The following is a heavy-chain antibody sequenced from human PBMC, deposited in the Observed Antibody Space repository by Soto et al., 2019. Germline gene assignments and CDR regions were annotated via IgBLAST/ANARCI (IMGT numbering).Heavy chain of an antibody. D-gene: IGHD1-1*01. CDR3: VRDGTKTVRDWFDP. J-gene: IGHJ5*02. Sequence: SETLSLTCTVSGASISGFYWSWIRKSAGKGLEWIGRIYATWTTDYNPSLKSRVMMSVDTSKKQFSLKLRPVTATATSVYYCVRDGTKTVRDWFDPWGQGISVTVSS. CDR1: GASISGFY. V-gene: IGHV4-4*07. CDR2: IYATWTT.